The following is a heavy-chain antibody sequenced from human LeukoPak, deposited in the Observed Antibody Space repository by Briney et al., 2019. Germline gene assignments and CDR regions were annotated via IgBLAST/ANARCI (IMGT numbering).Heavy chain of an antibody. J-gene: IGHJ4*02. CDR3: AKSGYSYGRPDYFDY. Sequence: PGGSLRLSCAASGFTFSSYAMSWVRQAPGKGLEWVSAISGSGGSTYYADSVKGRFTISRDNSKNTLYLQMNSLRAEDTAVYYCAKSGYSYGRPDYFDYRGQGTLVTVSS. V-gene: IGHV3-23*01. CDR2: ISGSGGST. CDR1: GFTFSSYA. D-gene: IGHD5-18*01.